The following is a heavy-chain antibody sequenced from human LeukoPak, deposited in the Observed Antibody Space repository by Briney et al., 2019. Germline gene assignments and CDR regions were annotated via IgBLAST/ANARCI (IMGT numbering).Heavy chain of an antibody. Sequence: GGSLRLSCAASGCTFSSYSRNWVRQAPGKGLEWVSSISSSSSYIYYADSVKGRFTISRDNANHSLYLQMNSLRAEDTAVYYCARDRKVYGVATSRFDYWGQGTLVSVSS. V-gene: IGHV3-21*01. CDR2: ISSSSSYI. CDR1: GCTFSSYS. D-gene: IGHD5-12*01. CDR3: ARDRKVYGVATSRFDY. J-gene: IGHJ4*02.